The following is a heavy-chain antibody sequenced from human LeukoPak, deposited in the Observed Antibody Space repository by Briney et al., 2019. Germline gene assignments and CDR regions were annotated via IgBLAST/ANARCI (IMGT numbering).Heavy chain of an antibody. CDR3: ARGNDYDFWSGYPQRNYYYYYMDV. J-gene: IGHJ6*03. D-gene: IGHD3-3*01. V-gene: IGHV4-59*01. CDR1: GGSISSYY. Sequence: SETLSLTCTVSGGSISSYYWSWIRQPPGKGLEWIGYIYYSGSTNYNPSLKSRVTISVDTSKNQFSLKLSSVTAADTAVYYCARGNDYDFWSGYPQRNYYYYYMDVWGKGTTVTVSS. CDR2: IYYSGST.